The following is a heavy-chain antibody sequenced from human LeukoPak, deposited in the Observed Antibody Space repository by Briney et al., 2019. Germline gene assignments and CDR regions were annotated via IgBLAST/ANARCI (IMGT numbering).Heavy chain of an antibody. J-gene: IGHJ4*02. Sequence: SETLSLTCAVYGGSFSGYYWSWIRQPPGKGLEWIGEINHSGSTNYNPSLKSRVTISVDTSKNQFSLKLSSVTAADTAVYYCARRLWFGDNYFDYWGEGTLVTVSS. CDR3: ARRLWFGDNYFDY. CDR1: GGSFSGYY. CDR2: INHSGST. V-gene: IGHV4-34*01. D-gene: IGHD3-10*01.